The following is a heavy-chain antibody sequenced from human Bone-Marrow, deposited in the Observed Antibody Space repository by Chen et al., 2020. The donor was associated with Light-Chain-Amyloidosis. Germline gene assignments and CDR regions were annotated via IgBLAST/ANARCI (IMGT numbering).Heavy chain of an antibody. CDR2: IGSSSSHI. CDR3: AREPYPVNLYGMDV. D-gene: IGHD2-2*02. Sequence: EVRLVESGGGLVKPGGSLRLSCAASGFTFTSYGMNWVRQAPGKGLEWVSFIGSSSSHIYYADSVKGRFTISRDNAKNSLDLQMNSLRAEDTAVYYCAREPYPVNLYGMDVWGQGTTVTVSS. CDR1: GFTFTSYG. V-gene: IGHV3-21*01. J-gene: IGHJ6*02.